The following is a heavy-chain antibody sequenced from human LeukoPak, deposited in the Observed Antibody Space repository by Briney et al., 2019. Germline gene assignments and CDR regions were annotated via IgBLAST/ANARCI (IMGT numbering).Heavy chain of an antibody. J-gene: IGHJ4*02. V-gene: IGHV4-39*01. D-gene: IGHD3-10*01. CDR2: IYYSGST. Sequence: PSETLSLTCTVSGGSISSGGYYWSWIRQPPGKGLEWIGSIYYSGSTYYNPSLKSRVTISVDTSKNQFSLKLSSVTAADTAVYYCARHSMGRSFDYWGQGTLVTVSS. CDR3: ARHSMGRSFDY. CDR1: GGSISSGGYY.